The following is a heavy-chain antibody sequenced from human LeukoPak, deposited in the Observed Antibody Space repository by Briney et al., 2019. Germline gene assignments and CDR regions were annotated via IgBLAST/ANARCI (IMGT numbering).Heavy chain of an antibody. J-gene: IGHJ6*02. CDR3: ARGLHYYVAMDV. D-gene: IGHD3-10*02. CDR2: IGSDNKP. V-gene: IGHV3-53*01. Sequence: GGSLRLSCAASGFTVSSNYMIWVRQAPGQGLEWVSSIGSDNKPHYSESVEGRFAISRDNSKSMLFLQLNSLRAEDTALYYCARGLHYYVAMDVWGQGTTVTVSS. CDR1: GFTVSSNY.